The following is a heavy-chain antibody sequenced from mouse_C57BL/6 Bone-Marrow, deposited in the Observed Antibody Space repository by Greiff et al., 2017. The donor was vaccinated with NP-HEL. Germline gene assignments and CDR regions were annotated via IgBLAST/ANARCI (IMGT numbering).Heavy chain of an antibody. D-gene: IGHD1-1*01. Sequence: EVQLVESGGGLVKPGGSLKLSCAASGFTFSDYGMHWVRQAPEKGLEWVAYISSGSSTIYYADTVKGRFTISRDNAKNTLFLQMTSLRSEDTAMYYCARESYYGSGYWGQGTTLTVSS. V-gene: IGHV5-17*01. J-gene: IGHJ2*01. CDR2: ISSGSSTI. CDR3: ARESYYGSGY. CDR1: GFTFSDYG.